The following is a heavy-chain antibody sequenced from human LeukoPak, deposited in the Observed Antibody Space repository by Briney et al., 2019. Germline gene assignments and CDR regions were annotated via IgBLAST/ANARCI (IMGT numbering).Heavy chain of an antibody. CDR2: ISNSGGST. CDR3: AKVGYCSSNSCYTVAYFDY. Sequence: GGSLRLSCTASGVTFSGYAMSWVRQAPGKGLEWISDISNSGGSTYYPASVNGRFPISRDNFKITLYLQMNNLRAEDTAVYYCAKVGYCSSNSCYTVAYFDYWGQGTLVTVSS. CDR1: GVTFSGYA. J-gene: IGHJ4*02. V-gene: IGHV3-23*01. D-gene: IGHD2-2*02.